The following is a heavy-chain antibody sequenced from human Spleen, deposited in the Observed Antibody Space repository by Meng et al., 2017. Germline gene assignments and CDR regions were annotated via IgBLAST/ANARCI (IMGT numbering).Heavy chain of an antibody. D-gene: IGHD6-19*01. V-gene: IGHV4-39*01. J-gene: IGHJ5*02. CDR1: GGSISTSGYY. Sequence: HPQLQESGPGLVKPSEALSLTCSVSGGSISTSGYYWGWIRQPPGKGLEWIGSIGHSGFTYYTPSLKSRITVSIDTSKNQFSLRLASVTAADTAVYYCVRSSGWVRTGFDPWGQGTLVTISS. CDR3: VRSSGWVRTGFDP. CDR2: IGHSGFT.